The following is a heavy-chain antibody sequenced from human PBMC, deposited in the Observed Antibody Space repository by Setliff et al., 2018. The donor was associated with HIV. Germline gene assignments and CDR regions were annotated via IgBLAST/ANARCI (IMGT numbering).Heavy chain of an antibody. J-gene: IGHJ3*02. D-gene: IGHD6-19*01. V-gene: IGHV1-18*01. CDR1: GYSFARYG. CDR3: ARVPYRSAWFSGGHDAFDI. CDR2: ISGFNGNT. Sequence: GASVKVSCKASGYSFARYGLSWVRQAPGQGLEWMGWISGFNGNTKYAQSFQDRVAMTTETATSTAYMEMRSLRSDDTAVYFCARVPYRSAWFSGGHDAFDIWGQGTKVTV.